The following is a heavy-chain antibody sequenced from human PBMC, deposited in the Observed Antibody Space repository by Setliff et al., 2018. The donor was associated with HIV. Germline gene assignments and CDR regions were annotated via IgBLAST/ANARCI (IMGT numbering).Heavy chain of an antibody. V-gene: IGHV1-69*13. CDR2: IIPMFGTA. CDR1: GYTFTGYH. D-gene: IGHD1-26*01. CDR3: AREGNSGHGGQIEFDY. Sequence: SVKVSCKTSGYTFTGYHMHWVRQAPGQGPEWMGGIIPMFGTANYAQKFQGRVTITADESTSTVYMELSSLRSDDTALYYCAREGNSGHGGQIEFDYWGQGTLVTVSS. J-gene: IGHJ4*02.